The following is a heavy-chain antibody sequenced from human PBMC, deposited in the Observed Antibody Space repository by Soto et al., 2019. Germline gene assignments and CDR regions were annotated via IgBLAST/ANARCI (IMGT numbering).Heavy chain of an antibody. CDR3: ARALLGSGTYYNTFDY. V-gene: IGHV1-3*01. D-gene: IGHD3-10*01. CDR1: GYTFTTYA. J-gene: IGHJ4*02. CDR2: INAGNGNP. Sequence: GASVKVSCKASGYTFTTYAMHWVRQAPGQTLEWMGWINAGNGNPKYSQKFQGRVTITRDTSASTAYMELSSLSSEDTAVYYCARALLGSGTYYNTFDYWGQGTMVTVSS.